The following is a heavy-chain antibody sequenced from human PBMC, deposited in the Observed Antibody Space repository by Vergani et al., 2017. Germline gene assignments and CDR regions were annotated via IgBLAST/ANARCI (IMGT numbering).Heavy chain of an antibody. Sequence: QVQMVQSGAEVKKTGSSVKVSCKASGGTFSRYAIRRVRQAPGEGLEGRGGSIPIFGKANYAQKFQGRVTITADESTSKADMEPSSLRSEDTAVYYCAIRGRCCSSTSCQTESGDYMDVWGKGTTVTVSS. CDR1: GGTFSRYA. CDR2: SIPIFGKA. D-gene: IGHD2-2*01. V-gene: IGHV1-69*01. J-gene: IGHJ6*03. CDR3: AIRGRCCSSTSCQTESGDYMDV.